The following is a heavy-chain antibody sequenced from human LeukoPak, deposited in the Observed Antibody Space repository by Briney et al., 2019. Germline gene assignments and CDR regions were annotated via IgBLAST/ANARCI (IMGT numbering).Heavy chain of an antibody. CDR3: ARNTRFGDPLGFDY. D-gene: IGHD3-10*01. V-gene: IGHV3-21*01. Sequence: PGGSLRLSCAASGFTFSSYSMNWVRQAPGKGLEWVSSISSSSSYIYYADSVKGRFTISRDNAKNSLYLQMNSLRAEDTAVYYCARNTRFGDPLGFDYWGQGTLVTVSS. CDR2: ISSSSSYI. CDR1: GFTFSSYS. J-gene: IGHJ4*02.